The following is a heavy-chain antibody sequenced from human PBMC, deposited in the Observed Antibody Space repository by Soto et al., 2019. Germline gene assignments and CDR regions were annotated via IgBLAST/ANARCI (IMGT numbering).Heavy chain of an antibody. Sequence: QVQLVESGGGVVQPGRSLRLSCAASGFKFGSYGMHWVRQAPGKGLEWVALISFDGSNKHYGDSVKGRFTISRDTSKNTQYLQMNSLRAEDTAFYYCAKDHEWETTLTPGLLDHWGQGTLVIVSP. D-gene: IGHD4-17*01. V-gene: IGHV3-30*18. CDR1: GFKFGSYG. CDR3: AKDHEWETTLTPGLLDH. CDR2: ISFDGSNK. J-gene: IGHJ4*02.